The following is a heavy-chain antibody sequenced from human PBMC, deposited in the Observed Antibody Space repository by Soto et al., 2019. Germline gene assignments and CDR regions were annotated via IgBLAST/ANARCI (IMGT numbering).Heavy chain of an antibody. Sequence: QVQLVQSGAEVKKPGSSVKVSCKASGGTFSSYAISWVRQAPGQGLEWMGGIIPIFGTANYAQKFQGRVTITADESTSTAYMELSSLRSEDTAVYYCARAIRKRIRADRDCMDVWGQGTTVTVSS. V-gene: IGHV1-69*01. CDR2: IIPIFGTA. CDR1: GGTFSSYA. CDR3: ARAIRKRIRADRDCMDV. D-gene: IGHD2-2*01. J-gene: IGHJ6*02.